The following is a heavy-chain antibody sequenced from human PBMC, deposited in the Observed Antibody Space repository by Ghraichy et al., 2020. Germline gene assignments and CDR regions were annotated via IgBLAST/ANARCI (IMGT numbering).Heavy chain of an antibody. CDR2: IYSGGST. Sequence: GGSLRLSCAASGFTFSSNYMSWVRQAPGKGLEWVSVIYSGGSTYYADSVKGRFTISRDNSKNTLYLQMNSLRAEDTAVYYCARDDRAVAGLFDYWRQGTLVTVSS. D-gene: IGHD6-19*01. CDR3: ARDDRAVAGLFDY. J-gene: IGHJ4*01. CDR1: GFTFSSNY. V-gene: IGHV3-53*01.